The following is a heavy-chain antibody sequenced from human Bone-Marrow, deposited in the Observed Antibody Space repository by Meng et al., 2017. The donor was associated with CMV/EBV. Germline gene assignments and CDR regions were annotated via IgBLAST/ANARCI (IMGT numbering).Heavy chain of an antibody. V-gene: IGHV3-74*01. CDR1: GFTFSSYW. CDR2: INSDGSST. J-gene: IGHJ4*02. Sequence: GESLKISCAAPGFTFSSYWMHWVRQAPGKGLVWVPRINSDGSSTSYADSVKGRFTISRDNAKNTLYLLMNSLIAEDTALYYCAKDIKGEVAATLDYWGQGTLVTVSS. D-gene: IGHD2-15*01. CDR3: AKDIKGEVAATLDY.